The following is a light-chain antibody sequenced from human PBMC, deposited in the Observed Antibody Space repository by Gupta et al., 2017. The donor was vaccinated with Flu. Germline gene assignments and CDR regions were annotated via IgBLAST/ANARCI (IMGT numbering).Light chain of an antibody. Sequence: EIVLTQSPGTLSLSPGERATLSCSARQTISNNYLAWYQQKPGQAPRLLLYGAASRATGIPDKFSGSGYGTDVTLTISRREPEDFAVYYCQQYRNSSLYTFGQGTKLEI. CDR1: QTISNNY. J-gene: IGKJ2*01. CDR2: GAA. CDR3: QQYRNSSLYT. V-gene: IGKV3-20*01.